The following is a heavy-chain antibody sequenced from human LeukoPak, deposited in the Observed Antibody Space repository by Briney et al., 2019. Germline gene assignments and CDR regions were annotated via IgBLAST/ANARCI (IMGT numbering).Heavy chain of an antibody. CDR1: GFTFSSYS. CDR3: ARARDFWSGYYTWFDY. V-gene: IGHV3-21*01. CDR2: IGSSSSYI. Sequence: PGGSLRLSCAASGFTFSSYSMYWVRQAPGKGLEWVSSIGSSSSYIYYADSVKGRFTISRDNAKNSLYLQMNSLRAEDTAVYYCARARDFWSGYYTWFDYWGQGTLVTVSS. D-gene: IGHD3-3*01. J-gene: IGHJ4*02.